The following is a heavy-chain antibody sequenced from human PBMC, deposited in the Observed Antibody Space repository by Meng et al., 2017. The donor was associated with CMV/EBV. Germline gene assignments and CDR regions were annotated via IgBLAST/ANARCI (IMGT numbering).Heavy chain of an antibody. J-gene: IGHJ5*02. CDR2: IYYSGST. V-gene: IGHV4-59*01. CDR3: ARALLAGTTFLVFDP. CDR1: GGSISSYY. Sequence: SETLSLTCTVSGGSISSYYWSWIWQPPGKGLEWIGYIYYSGSTNYNPSLKSRVTISVDTSKNQFSLKLSSVTAADTAVYYCARALLAGTTFLVFDPWGQGTLVTVSS. D-gene: IGHD1-7*01.